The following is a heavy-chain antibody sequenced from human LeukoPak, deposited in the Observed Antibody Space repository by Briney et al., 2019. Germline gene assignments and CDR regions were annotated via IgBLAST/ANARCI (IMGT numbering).Heavy chain of an antibody. D-gene: IGHD3/OR15-3a*01. CDR2: IYSGGTT. Sequence: PGGSLRLSCAASGFTVSSNYMSWVRQAPGMGLEWVSVIYSGGTTYYADSVKGRFTISRDNSKNMLYLQMNSLRAEDTAVYYCAREPGTDYRKYYFDYWGQGTWSPSPQ. CDR1: GFTVSSNY. CDR3: AREPGTDYRKYYFDY. V-gene: IGHV3-53*01. J-gene: IGHJ4*02.